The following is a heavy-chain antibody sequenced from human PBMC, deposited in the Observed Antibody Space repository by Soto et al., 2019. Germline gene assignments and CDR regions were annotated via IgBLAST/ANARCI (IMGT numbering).Heavy chain of an antibody. J-gene: IGHJ6*03. CDR1: GGSFSGDS. CDR3: ARDLKDPSWVMAVEDIYYYYLDV. V-gene: IGHV4-34*02. CDR2: ISQSGTT. D-gene: IGHD2-21*01. Sequence: QVQLQQWGAGLLKPSETLSLTCVVYGGSFSGDSWSWIRQPPGKGLEWIGEISQSGTTNYNPSLKSRVTISADTSKNQFSLKLRSVTAADTAVYYCARDLKDPSWVMAVEDIYYYYLDVWGKGTTVTVSS.